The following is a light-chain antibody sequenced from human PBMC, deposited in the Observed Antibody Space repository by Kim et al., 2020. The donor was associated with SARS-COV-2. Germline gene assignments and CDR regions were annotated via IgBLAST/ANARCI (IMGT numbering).Light chain of an antibody. Sequence: SSELTQDPAVYVALGQTVRITCQGDSLRTYYASWYQQKPGQAPILVLYGKNNRPSGIPDRFSGSSSGNTASLTVTGAQAVDEADYYCNSRDKSGNHVVFGGGTQLTVL. CDR1: SLRTYY. J-gene: IGLJ2*01. CDR2: GKN. V-gene: IGLV3-19*01. CDR3: NSRDKSGNHVV.